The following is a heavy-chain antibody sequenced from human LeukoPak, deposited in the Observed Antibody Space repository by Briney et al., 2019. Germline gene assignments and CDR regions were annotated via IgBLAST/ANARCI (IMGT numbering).Heavy chain of an antibody. V-gene: IGHV4-34*01. CDR3: ARRKFSYAFDI. Sequence: PSETLSLTCAVYGGSFSGYYWSWIRQPPGKGLEWIGEINHSGSTNYNPSLKSRVTISVDTSKNQLSLKLSSVTAADTAVYYCARRKFSYAFDIWGQGTMVTVSS. CDR1: GGSFSGYY. J-gene: IGHJ3*02. CDR2: INHSGST. D-gene: IGHD3-10*01.